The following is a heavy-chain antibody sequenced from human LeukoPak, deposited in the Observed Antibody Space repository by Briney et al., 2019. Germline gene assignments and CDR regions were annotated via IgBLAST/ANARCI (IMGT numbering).Heavy chain of an antibody. CDR1: GFTFSSYA. D-gene: IGHD5-12*01. J-gene: IGHJ4*02. CDR3: ARGRFTGYDSGYFDY. Sequence: PGGSLRLSCAAYGFTFSSYAMHWDRQAPGKGLEWVAAISYDGTNTYYTDSAKGRFTISRDNSKNTLYLQMNSLRAEDTAVYSCARGRFTGYDSGYFDYWGQGILVTVSS. CDR2: ISYDGTNT. V-gene: IGHV3-30*04.